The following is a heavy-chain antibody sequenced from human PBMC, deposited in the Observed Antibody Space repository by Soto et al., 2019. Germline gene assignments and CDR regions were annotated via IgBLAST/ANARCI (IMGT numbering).Heavy chain of an antibody. Sequence: HPGGSLRLSCAASGFALNSYDMNWVRQAPGKGLEWVSYISSSGSTIYFADSVKGRFTISRDNAKNSMYLQMNSLRAEDTAVYYCAKNRAISYYSYGMDVWGQGTTVTVTS. D-gene: IGHD3-3*02. J-gene: IGHJ6*02. V-gene: IGHV3-48*03. CDR3: AKNRAISYYSYGMDV. CDR2: ISSSGSTI. CDR1: GFALNSYD.